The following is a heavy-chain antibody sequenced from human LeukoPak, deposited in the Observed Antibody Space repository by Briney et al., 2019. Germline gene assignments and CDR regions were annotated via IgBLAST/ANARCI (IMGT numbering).Heavy chain of an antibody. J-gene: IGHJ4*02. CDR2: IYPGDSDT. D-gene: IGHD3-22*01. V-gene: IGHV5-51*01. CDR1: GYTFTTHW. Sequence: GESLKISCKDSGYTFTTHWIGWVRQMPGKGLEWMGVIYPGDSDTRYSPSFQGQVTISVDKSISTAYLQWSSLKASDTAMYFCARTTLPPYYYDSSTYDYWGQGTLVTVSS. CDR3: ARTTLPPYYYDSSTYDY.